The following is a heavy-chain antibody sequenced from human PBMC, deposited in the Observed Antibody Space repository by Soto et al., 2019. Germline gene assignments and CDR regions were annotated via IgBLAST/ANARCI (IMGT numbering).Heavy chain of an antibody. CDR1: GFTFSSYA. D-gene: IGHD3-22*01. J-gene: IGHJ3*02. V-gene: IGHV3-23*01. CDR3: AKERRYYYDSSGYYPDAFDI. CDR2: ISGSGGST. Sequence: GGSLRLSCAASGFTFSSYAMSWVRQAPGKGLEWVSAISGSGGSTYYADSVKGRFTISRDNSKNTLYLQMNSLRAEDTAVYYCAKERRYYYDSSGYYPDAFDIWGQGTMVTVSS.